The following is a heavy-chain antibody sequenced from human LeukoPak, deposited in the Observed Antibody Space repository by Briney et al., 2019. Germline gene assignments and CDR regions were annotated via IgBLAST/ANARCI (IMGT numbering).Heavy chain of an antibody. V-gene: IGHV4-61*02. CDR1: GGSISSTNYY. J-gene: IGHJ4*02. Sequence: SETLSLTCTVSGGSISSTNYYWGWIRQPAGTGLEWIGRIYTSGSTNYNPSLKSRVTISVDTSKNQFSLKLSSVTAADTAVYYCARGRSFDYWGQGTLVTVSS. CDR2: IYTSGST. CDR3: ARGRSFDY.